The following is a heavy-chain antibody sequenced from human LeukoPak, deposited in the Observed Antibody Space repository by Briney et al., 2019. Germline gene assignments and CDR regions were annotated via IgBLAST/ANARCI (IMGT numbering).Heavy chain of an antibody. CDR2: IHYSGTT. CDR1: GGSISTYY. Sequence: SETLSLTCSVSGGSISTYYWSWIRQPPGRGLEWIGYIHYSGTTNSNPSLKSRATISVDTSKNQFSLKLTSVTAADTAVYYCVRADTWPYFFDYWGQGTLVTVSS. J-gene: IGHJ4*02. CDR3: VRADTWPYFFDY. D-gene: IGHD3-16*01. V-gene: IGHV4-59*01.